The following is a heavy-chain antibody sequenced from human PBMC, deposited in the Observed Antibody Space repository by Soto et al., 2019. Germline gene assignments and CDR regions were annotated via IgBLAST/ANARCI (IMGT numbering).Heavy chain of an antibody. CDR1: GYTFTSYA. Sequence: QVQLVQSGAEVKKPGASVKVSCKASGYTFTSYAMHWVRQAPGQRLEWMGWLNAGNGNTKYSQKFQGRVTIIRDTSASTAYMELSSLRSEDTAVYYCARGASPLIDYWGQGTLVTVSS. D-gene: IGHD1-26*01. CDR2: LNAGNGNT. J-gene: IGHJ4*02. CDR3: ARGASPLIDY. V-gene: IGHV1-3*01.